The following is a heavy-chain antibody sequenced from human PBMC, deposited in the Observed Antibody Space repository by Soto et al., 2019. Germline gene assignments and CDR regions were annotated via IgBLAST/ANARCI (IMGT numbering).Heavy chain of an antibody. Sequence: GGSLRLSCAASGFTFSSYWMHWVRQAPGKGLVWVSRINSDGSSTSYADSVKGRFTISRDNAKNTLYLQMNSLRAEDTAVYYCAKETESRGPINYWGQGTLVTVSS. CDR2: INSDGSST. CDR3: AKETESRGPINY. J-gene: IGHJ4*02. CDR1: GFTFSSYW. D-gene: IGHD3-10*01. V-gene: IGHV3-74*01.